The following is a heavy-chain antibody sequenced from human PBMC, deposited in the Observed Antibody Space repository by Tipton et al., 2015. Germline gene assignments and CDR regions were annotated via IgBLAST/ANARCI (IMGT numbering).Heavy chain of an antibody. CDR1: GGSLSGYY. V-gene: IGHV4-34*01. Sequence: GLVKPSGTLSLTCAVYGGSLSGYYWSWIRQPPGKGLEWVGEINDAGTTNYKSSLKSRVTISVDTSKNQFSLKLTSVTAADTAVYYCARDATGDWGQGTRVTVSS. CDR3: ARDATGD. D-gene: IGHD1-14*01. J-gene: IGHJ4*02. CDR2: INDAGTT.